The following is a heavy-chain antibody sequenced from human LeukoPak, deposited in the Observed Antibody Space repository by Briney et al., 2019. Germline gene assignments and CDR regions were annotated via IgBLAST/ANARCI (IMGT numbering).Heavy chain of an antibody. D-gene: IGHD3-10*01. J-gene: IGHJ4*02. CDR1: GFTFSSYA. CDR2: ISGSGGST. Sequence: GGSLRLSCAASGFTFSSYAMRWVRQAPGKGLEGVSAISGSGGSTYYADSVKGRFTISRDNSKNTLYLQMNSLRAEDTAVYYCANSLMVRGVMTNFDYWGQGTLVTVSS. CDR3: ANSLMVRGVMTNFDY. V-gene: IGHV3-23*01.